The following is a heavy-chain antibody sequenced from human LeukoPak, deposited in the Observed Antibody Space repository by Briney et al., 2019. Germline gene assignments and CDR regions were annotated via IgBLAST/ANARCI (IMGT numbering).Heavy chain of an antibody. CDR2: IIPIFGTA. CDR3: AEGYNEDGINNYFDY. J-gene: IGHJ4*02. CDR1: GYTFTSYD. V-gene: IGHV1-69*05. D-gene: IGHD5-24*01. Sequence: GASVKVSCKASGYTFTSYDINWVRQAPGQGLEWMGGIIPIFGTANYAQKFQGRVTITTDESTSTAYMELSSLRSEDTAVYYCAEGYNEDGINNYFDYWGQGTLVTVSS.